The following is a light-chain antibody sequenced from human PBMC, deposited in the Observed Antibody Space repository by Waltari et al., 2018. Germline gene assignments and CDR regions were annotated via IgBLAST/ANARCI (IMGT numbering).Light chain of an antibody. CDR1: SIGSYY. Sequence: SSELTQDPAVSVALGQTVRITCQGDSIGSYYASWYQQKPGQAPVIVMYAKNNRPSGIPDRFSGSTSGNIASLTITGAQAEDEADYYCQSRDISENHLRMFGGGTKVTVL. CDR2: AKN. J-gene: IGLJ3*02. CDR3: QSRDISENHLRM. V-gene: IGLV3-19*01.